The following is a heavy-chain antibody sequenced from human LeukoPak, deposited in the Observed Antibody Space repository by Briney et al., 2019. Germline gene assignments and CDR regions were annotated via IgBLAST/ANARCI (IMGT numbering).Heavy chain of an antibody. D-gene: IGHD1-26*01. CDR3: ARDSFRGSYSDY. J-gene: IGHJ4*02. Sequence: GGSLRLSCAASGFTFSSYGMHWVRQAPGKGLEWVAFIRYDGSNKYYADSVKGRFTISRGNSKNTLYLQMNSLRAGDTAVYYCARDSFRGSYSDYWGQGTLVTVSS. V-gene: IGHV3-30*02. CDR2: IRYDGSNK. CDR1: GFTFSSYG.